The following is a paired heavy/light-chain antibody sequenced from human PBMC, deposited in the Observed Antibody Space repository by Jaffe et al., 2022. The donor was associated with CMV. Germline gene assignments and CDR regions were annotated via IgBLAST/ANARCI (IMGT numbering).Heavy chain of an antibody. J-gene: IGHJ5*02. V-gene: IGHV4-4*02. CDR1: GDSITSNQW. CDR2: IYHAGTT. D-gene: IGHD4-17*01. Sequence: QVQLQESGPGLVKPSATLSLTCTVSGDSITSNQWWSWVRQPPGKGLEWIGEIYHAGTTNYSPSLRGRVTISVDRSKNQFSLRLTSVTAADTAVYYCARTTCGTTVTSFCGFDPWGQGTLVTVSS. CDR3: ARTTCGTTVTSFCGFDP.
Light chain of an antibody. J-gene: IGLJ1*01. CDR3: GTWDISLGSNYV. CDR1: SSDIGNHY. V-gene: IGLV1-51*02. CDR2: ENN. Sequence: QSVLTQPPSVSAAPGQKVTISCSGSSSDIGNHYVSWYQQLPGTAPKLLIHENNRRPSGIPDRFSGSKSGTSATLDITGLQTGDEADYYCGTWDISLGSNYVFGTGTKVTVL.